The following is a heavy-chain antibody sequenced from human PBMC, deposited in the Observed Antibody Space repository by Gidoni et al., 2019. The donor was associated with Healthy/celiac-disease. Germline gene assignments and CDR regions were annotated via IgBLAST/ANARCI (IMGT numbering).Heavy chain of an antibody. V-gene: IGHV3-30*18. Sequence: QVQLVESGGGVVRPGRWLRRSCAAGGVTVGSCGLHWGRQAPGHGLDLVAVRSYDGSNNYYAYSVKGRFTISTDNSKNTLYLQMNSLRAEDTAVDYWAKGGCTNGVCYAYFDYWGQGTLVTVSS. CDR3: AKGGCTNGVCYAYFDY. D-gene: IGHD2-8*01. J-gene: IGHJ4*02. CDR1: GVTVGSCG. CDR2: RSYDGSNN.